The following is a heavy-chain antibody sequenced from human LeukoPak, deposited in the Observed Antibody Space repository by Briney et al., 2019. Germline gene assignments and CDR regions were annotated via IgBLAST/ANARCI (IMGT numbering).Heavy chain of an antibody. Sequence: SETLSLTCTVSGGSISSGNYYWTWIRQHPEKGLEWIGYMYYSGTTYYNPPLKSRVTMSVDTSKNQFSLKLDSVTAADTAVYYCARFSNEHGVKFDYWGQGTLVTVSS. CDR1: GGSISSGNYY. CDR2: MYYSGTT. D-gene: IGHD2-8*01. J-gene: IGHJ4*02. CDR3: ARFSNEHGVKFDY. V-gene: IGHV4-31*03.